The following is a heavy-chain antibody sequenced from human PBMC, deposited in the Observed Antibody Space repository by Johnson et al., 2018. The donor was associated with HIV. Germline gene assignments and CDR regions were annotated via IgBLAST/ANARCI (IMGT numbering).Heavy chain of an antibody. Sequence: QVQLVESGGGVVQPGRSLRLSCAASGFTFSSYAMHWVRQAPGKGLEWVAVISYDGSNKYFADSVKGRFTISRDNSKNTLYLQMKGLRGEDTAVYSCARGRSSSSTAAFDFWGQGTMVTVSS. CDR2: ISYDGSNK. V-gene: IGHV3-30*04. CDR3: ARGRSSSSTAAFDF. D-gene: IGHD6-6*01. J-gene: IGHJ3*01. CDR1: GFTFSSYA.